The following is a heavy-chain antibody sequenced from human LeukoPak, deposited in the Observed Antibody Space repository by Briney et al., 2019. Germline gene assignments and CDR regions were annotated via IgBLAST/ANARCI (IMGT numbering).Heavy chain of an antibody. CDR3: ARLFSYDYDRNDYPMDH. Sequence: SETLSLTCSVSXDSIRSSLYYWGWIRQPPRKGLDWIGTIYYSGSTFYNPSLKSRVTISVYTSRKRFSLKLSSVTAADTAVYFCARLFSYDYDRNDYPMDHWGQGTLVTVST. V-gene: IGHV4-39*02. CDR2: IYYSGST. CDR1: XDSIRSSLYY. J-gene: IGHJ4*02. D-gene: IGHD3-22*01.